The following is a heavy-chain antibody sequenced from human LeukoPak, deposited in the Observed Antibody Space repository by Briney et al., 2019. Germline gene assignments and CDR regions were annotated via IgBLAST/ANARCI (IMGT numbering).Heavy chain of an antibody. J-gene: IGHJ5*02. CDR1: GASISSDTYF. V-gene: IGHV4-61*02. Sequence: SQTLSLTCTVSGASISSDTYFWSWIRQPAGKGLEWIGRISSTGRTDYHPSLTSRVTISVDTSKNQLSMKLSSVTAADTAVYYCAKGAGPPWFDPWGQGTLVTVSS. D-gene: IGHD6-19*01. CDR3: AKGAGPPWFDP. CDR2: ISSTGRT.